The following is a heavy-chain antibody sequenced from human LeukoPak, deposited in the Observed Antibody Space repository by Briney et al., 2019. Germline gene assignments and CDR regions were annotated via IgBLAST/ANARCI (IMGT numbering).Heavy chain of an antibody. CDR2: ISSSGSTI. CDR3: ARGRARDYDFWSADYYYYYMDV. CDR1: GFTFSSYE. V-gene: IGHV3-48*03. J-gene: IGHJ6*03. Sequence: GGSLRLSCAASGFTFSSYEMNWVRQAPGKGLEWVSYISSSGSTIYYADSVKGRFTISRDNAKNSLYLQMNSLRAEDTAVYYCARGRARDYDFWSADYYYYYMDVWGKGTTVTVSS. D-gene: IGHD3-3*01.